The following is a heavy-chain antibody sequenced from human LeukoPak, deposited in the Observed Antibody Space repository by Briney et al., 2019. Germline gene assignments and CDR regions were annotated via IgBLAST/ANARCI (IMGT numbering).Heavy chain of an antibody. V-gene: IGHV3-7*03. Sequence: GGSLRVSCAASGFTFSSYWMSWVRQAPGKGLEWVANIKQDGSEKYYVDSVKGRFTISRDNAKNTLYLQMSSPRAEDTAVYYCAKDERNWNYNLASQTYDWGQGTLVTVFS. D-gene: IGHD1-7*01. J-gene: IGHJ4*02. CDR3: AKDERNWNYNLASQTYD. CDR1: GFTFSSYW. CDR2: IKQDGSEK.